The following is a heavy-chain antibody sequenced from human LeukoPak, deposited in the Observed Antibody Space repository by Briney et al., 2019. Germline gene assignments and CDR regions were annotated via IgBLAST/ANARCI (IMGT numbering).Heavy chain of an antibody. V-gene: IGHV4-30-4*01. CDR3: ARAAKGFYGSGRTMDY. D-gene: IGHD3-10*01. Sequence: SETLSLTCTVSGRSISSGDYYWSWIRQPPGRGLEWIGCMYYSGSTYYNPSRKSRVTISVDTPKNQFSLKLSSMTAADTAVYYCARAAKGFYGSGRTMDYWGQGTLVTVSS. CDR1: GRSISSGDYY. CDR2: MYYSGST. J-gene: IGHJ4*02.